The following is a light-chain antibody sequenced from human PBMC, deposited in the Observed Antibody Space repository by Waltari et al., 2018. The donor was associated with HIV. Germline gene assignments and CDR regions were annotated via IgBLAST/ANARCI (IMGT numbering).Light chain of an antibody. J-gene: IGKJ2*01. CDR3: QQYYSYPQYT. CDR1: QGISSY. V-gene: IGKV1-8*01. Sequence: AIRMTQSPSSYSASTGDRVTITCRASQGISSYFAWYQQKPGKAPTLLFYAASTLQSGVPSSFSGSGSGTDFTLTISCLQSEDFATYYCQQYYSYPQYTFGQGTKLEIK. CDR2: AAS.